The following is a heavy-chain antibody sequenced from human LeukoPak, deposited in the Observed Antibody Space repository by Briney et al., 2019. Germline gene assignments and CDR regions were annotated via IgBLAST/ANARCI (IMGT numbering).Heavy chain of an antibody. D-gene: IGHD6-6*01. V-gene: IGHV4-39*07. J-gene: IGHJ4*02. Sequence: PSETLSLTCTVSGGSISSSSYYWGWPRQPPGKGLEWTGGIYYSGSTYYNPSLKSRVTISVDRSKNQFSLKLSSVTAADTAVYYCAEEGYSSSSSYYFDYWGQGTLVTVSS. CDR2: IYYSGST. CDR3: AEEGYSSSSSYYFDY. CDR1: GGSISSSSYY.